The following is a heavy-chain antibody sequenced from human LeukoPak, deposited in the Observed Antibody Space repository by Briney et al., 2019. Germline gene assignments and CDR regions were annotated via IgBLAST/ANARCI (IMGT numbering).Heavy chain of an antibody. Sequence: GGSLGLSCAASEFTFSGYWMNWVRQAPGKGPEWVANINQDGSEKHYVDSVKGRFTISRDNAKNSLFLQMNSLRVEDTAVFYCARDGFVGAAGYWGQGTLVTVSS. D-gene: IGHD6-13*01. CDR1: EFTFSGYW. V-gene: IGHV3-7*01. CDR2: INQDGSEK. CDR3: ARDGFVGAAGY. J-gene: IGHJ4*02.